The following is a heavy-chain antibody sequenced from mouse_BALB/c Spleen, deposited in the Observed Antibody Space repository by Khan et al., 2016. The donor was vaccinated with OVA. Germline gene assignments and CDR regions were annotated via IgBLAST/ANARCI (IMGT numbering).Heavy chain of an antibody. CDR3: ARPPYCSYVTEN. Sequence: QIQLVQSGPELKKPGETVKISCKASGHTFTKYGMNWVKQAPGKGLKWMGWINTYTGEPTYADDFNGRFAFSLETSARTAYLQINNLKHEDTATYVCARPPYCSYVTENWGQGTSVTVSS. J-gene: IGHJ4*01. D-gene: IGHD2-10*01. V-gene: IGHV9-3-1*01. CDR2: INTYTGEP. CDR1: GHTFTKYG.